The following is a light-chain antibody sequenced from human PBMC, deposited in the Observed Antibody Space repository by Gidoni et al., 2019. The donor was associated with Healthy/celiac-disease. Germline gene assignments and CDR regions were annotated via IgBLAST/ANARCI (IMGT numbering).Light chain of an antibody. CDR3: QSYDSRLSGWV. V-gene: IGLV1-40*01. CDR2: DNS. J-gene: IGLJ3*02. CDR1: SSNIGASSV. Sequence: SVLTQPPAVSGVPEQRVTIPCPGRSSNIGASSVVHWYQQPPATAPHLLNNDNSNRPAGAPHRFSGSTSGSSASLASTGLQAEEAADYCCQSYDSRLSGWVFGGGTKLTVL.